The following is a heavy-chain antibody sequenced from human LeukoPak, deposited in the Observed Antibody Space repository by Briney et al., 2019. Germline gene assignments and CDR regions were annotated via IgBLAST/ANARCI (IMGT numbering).Heavy chain of an antibody. CDR1: GGSISSYY. CDR2: IYYSGST. CDR3: ARSGGYYYDSSGYYYFDY. J-gene: IGHJ4*02. Sequence: SETLSLTCTVSGGSISSYYWSWIRQPPGKGLEWIGYIYYSGSTNYNPSLKSRVTISVDTSKNQFSLKLSSVTAADTAVYYCARSGGYYYDSSGYYYFDYWGQGTLVTVSS. V-gene: IGHV4-59*01. D-gene: IGHD3-22*01.